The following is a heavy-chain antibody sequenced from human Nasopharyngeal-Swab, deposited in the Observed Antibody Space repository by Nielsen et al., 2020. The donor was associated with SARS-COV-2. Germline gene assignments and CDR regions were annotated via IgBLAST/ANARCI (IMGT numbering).Heavy chain of an antibody. J-gene: IGHJ3*02. D-gene: IGHD2-8*01. V-gene: IGHV3-53*04. CDR2: IYSGGST. Sequence: GGSLRLSCAASGFTASSNYMSWVRQAPGKGLEWVSVIYSGGSTYYADSVKGRFTISRHNSKNTLYLQMNSLRAEDTAVYYCARVYYDAFDIWGQGTMVTVSS. CDR1: GFTASSNY. CDR3: ARVYYDAFDI.